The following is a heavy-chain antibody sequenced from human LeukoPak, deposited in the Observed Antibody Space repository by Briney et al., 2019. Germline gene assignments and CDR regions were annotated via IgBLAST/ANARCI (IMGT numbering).Heavy chain of an antibody. CDR3: ARGNVYYYGSGSSLDY. J-gene: IGHJ4*02. CDR2: IIPIFGTA. V-gene: IGHV1-69*13. D-gene: IGHD3-10*01. CDR1: GGTFSSYA. Sequence: ASVKVSCKASGGTFSSYAISWVRQAPGQGLEWMGGIIPIFGTANYAQKFQGRVTITADESTSTAYMELSSLRSEDTAVYYCARGNVYYYGSGSSLDYWGQGTLVTVSS.